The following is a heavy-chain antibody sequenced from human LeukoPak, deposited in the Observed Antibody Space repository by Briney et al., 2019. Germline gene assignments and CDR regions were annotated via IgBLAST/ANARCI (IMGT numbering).Heavy chain of an antibody. CDR1: GGSISSYY. CDR2: IYYSGST. V-gene: IGHV4-59*01. J-gene: IGHJ4*02. CDR3: ARENRRDGYDY. D-gene: IGHD5-24*01. Sequence: SETLSLTCTASGGSISSYYWSWIRQPPGKGLEWIGYIYYSGSTNYNPSLKSRVTISVDTSKNQFSLKLSSVTAADTAVYYCARENRRDGYDYWGQGTLVTVSS.